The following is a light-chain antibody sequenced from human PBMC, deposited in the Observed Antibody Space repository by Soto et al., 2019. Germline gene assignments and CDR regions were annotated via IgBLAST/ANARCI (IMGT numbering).Light chain of an antibody. Sequence: DIQLTQPPSFLSASVGDRVTITCRAIQGISSYLAWYQQKPGKAPKLLIYAASTLQSGVPSRFSGSGSGTEFTLTISSLQPEDFATYYCQQLNSYPITFGQGTRLDIK. V-gene: IGKV1-9*01. CDR3: QQLNSYPIT. CDR1: QGISSY. J-gene: IGKJ5*01. CDR2: AAS.